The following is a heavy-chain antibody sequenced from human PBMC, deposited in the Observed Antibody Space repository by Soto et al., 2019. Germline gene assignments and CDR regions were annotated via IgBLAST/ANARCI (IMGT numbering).Heavy chain of an antibody. Sequence: SVKVSCKASGGTFSSYAISWVRQAPGQGLEWMGGIIPIFGTANYAQKFQGRVTITADESTSTAYMELSSLRSEDTAVYYCAREGDIVVVPAAMPYYYGMDVWGQGTTVTVSS. CDR2: IIPIFGTA. CDR1: GGTFSSYA. V-gene: IGHV1-69*13. J-gene: IGHJ6*02. CDR3: AREGDIVVVPAAMPYYYGMDV. D-gene: IGHD2-2*01.